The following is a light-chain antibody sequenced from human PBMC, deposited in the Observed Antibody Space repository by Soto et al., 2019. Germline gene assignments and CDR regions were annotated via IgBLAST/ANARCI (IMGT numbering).Light chain of an antibody. J-gene: IGKJ1*01. CDR1: QRIGSN. CDR2: GAS. CDR3: QQYYDWPQT. Sequence: EIVLTQSPVTLSVSPGERATLSCTASQRIGSNLAWYQQKPGQAPRLLIYGASTRATGITDTFSGTGSATAFTLTISSLQSDDVAVYYCQQYYDWPQTVGPGTKVDIK. V-gene: IGKV3-15*01.